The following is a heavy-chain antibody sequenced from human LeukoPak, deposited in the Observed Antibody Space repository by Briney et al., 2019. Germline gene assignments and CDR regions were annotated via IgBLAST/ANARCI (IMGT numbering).Heavy chain of an antibody. D-gene: IGHD6-6*01. CDR2: ISSSSSYI. Sequence: PGGSLRLSCAASGFTFSSYSMNWVRQAPGKGLEWVSSISSSSSYIYYADSVKGRFTISRDNAKNSLYLQMNSLRAEDTALYYCARGGSRSSSWFDPWGQGTLVTVSS. CDR1: GFTFSSYS. V-gene: IGHV3-21*01. J-gene: IGHJ5*02. CDR3: ARGGSRSSSWFDP.